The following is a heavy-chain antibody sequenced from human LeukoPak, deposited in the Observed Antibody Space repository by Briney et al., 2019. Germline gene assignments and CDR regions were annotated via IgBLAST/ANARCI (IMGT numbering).Heavy chain of an antibody. D-gene: IGHD4-17*01. Sequence: SETLSLTCTVSGGSISSYYWSWIRQPPGKGLEWIGYIYYSGSTNCNPSLKSRVTISVDTSKNQFSLKLSSVTAADTAVYYCARAGTTGGAFDIWGQGTMVTVSS. CDR2: IYYSGST. CDR1: GGSISSYY. J-gene: IGHJ3*02. CDR3: ARAGTTGGAFDI. V-gene: IGHV4-59*01.